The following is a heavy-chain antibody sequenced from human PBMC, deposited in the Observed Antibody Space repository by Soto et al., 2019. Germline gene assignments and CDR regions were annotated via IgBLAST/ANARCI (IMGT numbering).Heavy chain of an antibody. J-gene: IGHJ5*02. CDR1: VFTFISYC. Sequence: VVSLRLSCSSSVFTFISYCIQWFRQAPVNWLEWVAVIWYDGSNKYYADSVKVRFTISRDNSKNTLYLQMNSLRAEDTAVYYCARDPIAEAGKGHNWLELWGQRNMVTVSS. D-gene: IGHD6-13*01. CDR2: IWYDGSNK. CDR3: ARDPIAEAGKGHNWLEL. V-gene: IGHV3-33*01.